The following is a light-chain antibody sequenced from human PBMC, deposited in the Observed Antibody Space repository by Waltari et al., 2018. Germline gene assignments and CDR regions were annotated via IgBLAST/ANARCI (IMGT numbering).Light chain of an antibody. CDR1: QSISSW. CDR2: KAS. Sequence: TGRASQSISSWLAWDQQKPGKAPKLLIYKASSLESGVPSRFSGSGSGTEFTLTISSLQPDDFATYYCQQYNSYSQTFGQGTKVEIK. CDR3: QQYNSYSQT. V-gene: IGKV1-5*03. J-gene: IGKJ1*01.